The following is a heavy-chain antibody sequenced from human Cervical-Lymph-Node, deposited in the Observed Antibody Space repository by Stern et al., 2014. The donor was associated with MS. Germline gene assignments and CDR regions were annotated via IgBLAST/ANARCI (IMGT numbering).Heavy chain of an antibody. Sequence: AQLVESGAEVKKPGSSVKVSCKASGGTFSSYAISWVRQAHGQGIEWMGGILPIFGTANYAQKFQGRVTITADESTSTAYMELSSLRSEDTAVYYCARGELKEGLVRGMDVWGQGTTVTVSS. CDR2: ILPIFGTA. CDR3: ARGELKEGLVRGMDV. D-gene: IGHD1-26*01. J-gene: IGHJ6*02. V-gene: IGHV1-69*01. CDR1: GGTFSSYA.